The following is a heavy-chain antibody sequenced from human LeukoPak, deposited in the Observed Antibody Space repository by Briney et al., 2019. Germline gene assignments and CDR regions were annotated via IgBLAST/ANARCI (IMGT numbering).Heavy chain of an antibody. CDR2: ISYDGSNK. Sequence: QPGGSLRLSCAASGFTFSSYGMHWVRQAPGKGLEWVAVISYDGSNKYYADFVKGRFTISRDNSKNTLYLQMNSLRAEDTAVYYCAKDPLARVVRDYFDYWGQGTLVTVSS. CDR3: AKDPLARVVRDYFDY. J-gene: IGHJ4*02. V-gene: IGHV3-30*18. CDR1: GFTFSSYG. D-gene: IGHD3-10*01.